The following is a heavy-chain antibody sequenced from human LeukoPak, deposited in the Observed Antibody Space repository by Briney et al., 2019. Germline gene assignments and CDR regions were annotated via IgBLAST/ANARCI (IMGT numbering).Heavy chain of an antibody. CDR3: ARLKLLWSNYFDY. D-gene: IGHD2-2*01. J-gene: IGHJ4*02. V-gene: IGHV3-7*01. Sequence: PGGSLRLSCAASGFTFNSYWMNWVRQAPGKGLEWVANIKQDGSEKYYVDSVKGRFTISRDNAKNSLYLQMNSLRAEDTAVYYCARLKLLWSNYFDYWGQGTLVTVSS. CDR1: GFTFNSYW. CDR2: IKQDGSEK.